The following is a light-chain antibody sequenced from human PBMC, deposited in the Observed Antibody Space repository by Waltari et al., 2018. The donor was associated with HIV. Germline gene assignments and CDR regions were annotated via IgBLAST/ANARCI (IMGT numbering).Light chain of an antibody. V-gene: IGLV1-47*01. CDR2: RNN. CDR3: AVWGDSLNSYV. J-gene: IGLJ1*01. Sequence: QSVLTQPPSASGTPGQRVTISCSGSSSNIGSNYVYWYQQLPGTAPKLLIYRNNQRPPRVPDRFPGSKSGTSASLAISGLLSEDEADYYCAVWGDSLNSYVFGTGTEVTVL. CDR1: SSNIGSNY.